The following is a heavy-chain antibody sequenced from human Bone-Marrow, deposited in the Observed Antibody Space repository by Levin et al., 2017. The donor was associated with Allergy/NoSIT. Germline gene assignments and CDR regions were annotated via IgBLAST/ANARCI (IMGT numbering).Heavy chain of an antibody. CDR1: GFTFSSYA. D-gene: IGHD5-12*01. Sequence: GESLKISCAASGFTFSSYAMSWVRQAPGKGLEWVSAISGSGGSTYYADSVKGRFTISRDNSKNTLYLQMNSLRAEDTAVYYCAKDRSSGGIVATSSEWFDPWGQGTLVTVSS. V-gene: IGHV3-23*01. J-gene: IGHJ5*02. CDR2: ISGSGGST. CDR3: AKDRSSGGIVATSSEWFDP.